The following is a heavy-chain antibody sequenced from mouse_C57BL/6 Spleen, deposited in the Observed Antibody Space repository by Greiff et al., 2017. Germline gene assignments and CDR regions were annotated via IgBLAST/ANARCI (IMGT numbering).Heavy chain of an antibody. CDR3: ARGRGLPEAMDY. D-gene: IGHD2-2*01. J-gene: IGHJ4*01. CDR2: IDPSDSET. V-gene: IGHV1-52*01. Sequence: QVQLQQPGAELVRPGSSVTLSCKASGYTFPSYWMHWVKQRPIQGLEWIGNIDPSDSETHYNQKFKDKATLTVDKSSSTAYMQLSSLTSEDSAVYYCARGRGLPEAMDYWGQGTSVTVSS. CDR1: GYTFPSYW.